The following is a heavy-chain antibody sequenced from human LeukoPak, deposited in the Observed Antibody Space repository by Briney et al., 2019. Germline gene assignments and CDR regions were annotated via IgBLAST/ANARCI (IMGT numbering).Heavy chain of an antibody. CDR3: VRDQPTGYSYGHPFDY. V-gene: IGHV3-11*04. CDR1: GFTFTDYY. CDR2: ISSSGSTI. Sequence: GGSLRLSCAASGFTFTDYYMSWIRQAPGKGLEWISYISSSGSTIYYADSVKGRFTISRDNTKNSLFLQMNSLRAEDTAVYYCVRDQPTGYSYGHPFDYWGQGALVTVSS. D-gene: IGHD5-12*01. J-gene: IGHJ4*02.